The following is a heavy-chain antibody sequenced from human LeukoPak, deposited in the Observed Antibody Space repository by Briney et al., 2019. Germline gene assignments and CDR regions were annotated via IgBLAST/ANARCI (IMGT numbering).Heavy chain of an antibody. CDR2: IIGGGGST. D-gene: IGHD2-2*01. CDR1: GYSISSGYY. CDR3: AHGAMYQLDY. V-gene: IGHV3-23*01. Sequence: PSETLSLTCTVSGYSISSGYYWGWIRQPPGKGLEWVSGIIGGGGSTYYADSVKGRFTISGDNSRNTLFLQMNSLRAEDTAVYYCAHGAMYQLDYWGQGTLVTVSS. J-gene: IGHJ4*02.